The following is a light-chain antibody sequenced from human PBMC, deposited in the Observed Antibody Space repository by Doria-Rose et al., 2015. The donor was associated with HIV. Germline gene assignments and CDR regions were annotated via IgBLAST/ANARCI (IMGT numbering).Light chain of an antibody. J-gene: IGKJ5*01. V-gene: IGKV3-20*01. CDR3: QQYGTSRGT. Sequence: EIVLTQSPGTLSLSPGERATLSCRASQRVKSSYLAWYQQQPGQAPSLLIYDASTSATGIPDRFSGSGSGTDFTLTISRLEPEDVAVYYCQQYGTSRGTFGQGTRLEIK. CDR1: QRVKSSY. CDR2: DAS.